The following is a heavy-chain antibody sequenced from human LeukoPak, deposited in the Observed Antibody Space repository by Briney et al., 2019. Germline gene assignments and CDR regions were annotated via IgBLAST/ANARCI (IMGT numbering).Heavy chain of an antibody. D-gene: IGHD6-19*01. CDR1: GFTFSSYG. V-gene: IGHV3-30*03. J-gene: IGHJ4*02. CDR3: ASLAVAGDY. CDR2: ISYDGSNK. Sequence: GRSLRLSCAASGFTFSSYGMHWVRQAPGKGLEWVAVISYDGSNKYYADSVKGRFTISRDNSKNTLYLQMNSLRAEDTAVYYCASLAVAGDYWGQGTLVTVSS.